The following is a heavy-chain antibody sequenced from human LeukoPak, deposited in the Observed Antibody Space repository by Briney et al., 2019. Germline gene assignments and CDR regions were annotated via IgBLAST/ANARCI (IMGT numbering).Heavy chain of an antibody. CDR2: IYYSGST. D-gene: IGHD2-15*01. Sequence: SETLSLTCTVSGGSISSYYWSWIRQPPGKGLEWIGYIYYSGSTNYNPSLKSRVTISVDTSKNPFSLKLSSVTAADTAVYYCARGGGSKVVGYWGQGTLVTVSS. CDR3: ARGGGSKVVGY. J-gene: IGHJ4*02. V-gene: IGHV4-59*01. CDR1: GGSISSYY.